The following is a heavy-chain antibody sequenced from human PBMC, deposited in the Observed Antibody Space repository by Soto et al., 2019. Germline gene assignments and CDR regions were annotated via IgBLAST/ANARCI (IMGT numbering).Heavy chain of an antibody. CDR2: INAGNGNT. CDR1: GYTFTSYA. J-gene: IGHJ4*02. V-gene: IGHV1-3*01. CDR3: ARERPGSGSWYLYFDY. Sequence: ASVKVSCKASGYTFTSYAMHWVRQAPGQRLEWMGWINAGNGNTKYSQKFQGRVTITRDTSASTAYMELSSLRSEDTAVYYCARERPGSGSWYLYFDYWGQGTLVTVSS. D-gene: IGHD6-13*01.